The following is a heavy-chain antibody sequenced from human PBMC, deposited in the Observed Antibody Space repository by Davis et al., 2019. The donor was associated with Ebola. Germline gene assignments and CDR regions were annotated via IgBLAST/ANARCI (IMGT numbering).Heavy chain of an antibody. CDR3: ARNPCSSTSCYTDNWFDP. D-gene: IGHD2-2*02. V-gene: IGHV4-61*08. CDR2: IYYSGST. J-gene: IGHJ5*02. CDR1: GGSISSGGYY. Sequence: SETLSLTCTVSGGSISSGGYYWSWIRQHPGKGLEWIGYIYYSGSTNYNPSLKSRVTISVDTSKNQFSLKLSSVTAADTAVYYCARNPCSSTSCYTDNWFDPWGQGTLVTVSS.